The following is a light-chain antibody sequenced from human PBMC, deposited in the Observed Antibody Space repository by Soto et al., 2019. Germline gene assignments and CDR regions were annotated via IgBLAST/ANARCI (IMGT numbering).Light chain of an antibody. Sequence: DIVMTQSPDSLAVSLGERATINCKSSQSVLYSSNNKNYLAWYQQKPGQPPKLLIYWASTREYGVPDRFSGSWSWTDFTLTISSLQAEDVAVYYCQHYYSTPPTFGQGTKLEIK. CDR1: QSVLYSSNNKNY. CDR2: WAS. J-gene: IGKJ1*01. CDR3: QHYYSTPPT. V-gene: IGKV4-1*01.